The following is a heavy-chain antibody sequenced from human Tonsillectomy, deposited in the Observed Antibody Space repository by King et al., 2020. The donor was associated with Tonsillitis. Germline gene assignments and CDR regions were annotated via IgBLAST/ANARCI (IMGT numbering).Heavy chain of an antibody. J-gene: IGHJ6*03. Sequence: VPLVPSGADLRKPGAALKISCQGLGSAFRPYWIGCVRQLPGHGPEWLGILYPGDSDTRYSPSFQGQVPISADKAIDTVYLQWYSLKAADPARAVGARPGRGRREEDDGGKGTRGT. CDR3: ARPGRGRREEDD. V-gene: IGHV5-51*01. D-gene: IGHD3-10*01. CDR1: GSAFRPYW. CDR2: LYPGDSDT.